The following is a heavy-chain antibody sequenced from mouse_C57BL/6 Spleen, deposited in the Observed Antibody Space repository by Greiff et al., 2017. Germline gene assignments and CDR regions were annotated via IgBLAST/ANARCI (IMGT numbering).Heavy chain of an antibody. V-gene: IGHV6-3*01. D-gene: IGHD2-12*01. CDR1: GFTFSNYW. CDR3: TYDEGLAY. J-gene: IGHJ3*01. Sequence: EVKLVESGGGLVQPGGSMKLSCVASGFTFSNYWMNWVRQSPEKGLEWVAQIRLKSDNYATHYAESVKGRFTISRDDSKSSVYLQMNNLRAEDTGIYYCTYDEGLAYWGQGTLVTVSA. CDR2: IRLKSDNYAT.